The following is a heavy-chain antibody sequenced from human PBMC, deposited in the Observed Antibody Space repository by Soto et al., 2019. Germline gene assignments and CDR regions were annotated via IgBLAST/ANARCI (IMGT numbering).Heavy chain of an antibody. CDR1: GYTSTSYY. J-gene: IGHJ6*02. CDR2: INPSGGST. Sequence: GASVKVSCKASGYTSTSYYMHWVRQAPGQGLEWMGIINPSGGSTTYAQKFQGRVTMTRDTSTSTVYMELSSLRSEDTAVYYCARGDIVAIFGMDVWGQGTTVTVSS. D-gene: IGHD5-12*01. CDR3: ARGDIVAIFGMDV. V-gene: IGHV1-46*01.